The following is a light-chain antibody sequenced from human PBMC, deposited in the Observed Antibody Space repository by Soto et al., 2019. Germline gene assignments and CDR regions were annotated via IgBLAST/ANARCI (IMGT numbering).Light chain of an antibody. CDR3: NSYTGSSTYV. CDR2: EVS. V-gene: IGLV2-18*02. J-gene: IGLJ1*01. Sequence: QSVLTQPPSVSGSPGQSVAISCTGTSSDVGSYNRVSWYQQPPGAAPKLMIYEVSNRPSGVPDRFSGSKSGNTASLTISGLQAEYDADYYCNSYTGSSTYVFGPGTKVTVL. CDR1: SSDVGSYNR.